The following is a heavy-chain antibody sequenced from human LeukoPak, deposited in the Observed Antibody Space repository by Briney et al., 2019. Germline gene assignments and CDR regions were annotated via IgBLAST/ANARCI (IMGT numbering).Heavy chain of an antibody. CDR3: AKDISYSSSSGVFDY. CDR1: GLTFDDYA. CDR2: ISWNSGRI. J-gene: IGHJ4*02. V-gene: IGHV3-9*01. D-gene: IGHD6-6*01. Sequence: GGSLRLSCAASGLTFDDYAMHWVRQAPGKGLEWASGISWNSGRIGYADSVKGRFTISRDSAKNSLYLLMNSLRAEDTALYYCAKDISYSSSSGVFDYWGQGTLVTVSS.